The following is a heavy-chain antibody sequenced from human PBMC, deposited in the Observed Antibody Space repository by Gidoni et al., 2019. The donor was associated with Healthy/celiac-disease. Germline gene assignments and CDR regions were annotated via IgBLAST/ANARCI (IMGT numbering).Heavy chain of an antibody. CDR2: IMGSGGST. Sequence: EVQLLESGGGLVQTGGSLRLSCAASGVTFSRYAMSWVRQAPGKGLEWVSAIMGSGGSTYYADSVKGRFTISRDNSKNTLYLQMNSLRAEDTAVYYCAKDRNYYDSSGSLSHWGQGTLVTVSS. D-gene: IGHD3-22*01. J-gene: IGHJ4*02. CDR3: AKDRNYYDSSGSLSH. CDR1: GVTFSRYA. V-gene: IGHV3-23*01.